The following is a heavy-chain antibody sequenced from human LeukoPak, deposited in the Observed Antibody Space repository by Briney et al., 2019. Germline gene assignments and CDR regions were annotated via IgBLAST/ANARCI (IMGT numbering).Heavy chain of an antibody. CDR1: GFTFSTSW. CDR3: AKGYYYYDSSGYQYYFDY. CDR2: LTSDGSEK. J-gene: IGHJ4*02. D-gene: IGHD3-22*01. Sequence: PGGSLRLSRGGSGFTFSTSWMKWVRHAPGRGREWVANLTSDGSEKYYVDSVKGRFTISRDNSKNTLYLQMHSLRAEDTAVYYYAKGYYYYDSSGYQYYFDYWGQGTLVTVSS. V-gene: IGHV3-7*01.